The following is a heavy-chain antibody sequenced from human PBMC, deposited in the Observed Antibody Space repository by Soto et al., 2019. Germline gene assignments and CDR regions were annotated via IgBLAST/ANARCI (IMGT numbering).Heavy chain of an antibody. Sequence: PGGSLRLSCAASGFTFSSYDMHWVRQATGKGLEWVSAIGTAGDTYYPGSVKGRFTISRENAKNSLYLQMNSLRAEDTAVYYCAGSSVDYYYYGMDVWGQGTTVTVSS. CDR1: GFTFSSYD. CDR3: AGSSVDYYYYGMDV. V-gene: IGHV3-13*01. D-gene: IGHD6-6*01. CDR2: IGTAGDT. J-gene: IGHJ6*02.